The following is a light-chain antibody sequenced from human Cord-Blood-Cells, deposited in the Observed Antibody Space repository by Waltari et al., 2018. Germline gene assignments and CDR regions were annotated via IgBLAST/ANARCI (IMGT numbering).Light chain of an antibody. CDR2: DAP. CDR1: QSVSSRY. Sequence: EIVLTQSPATPSLSPGERDTLSCGASQSVSSRYLAWYQQKPGLAPRLLIYDAPSSATGLPDRFSGSGSGTDFTLTISSLEPEDVAVYYCQQYGSSPYTFGQGTKLEIK. CDR3: QQYGSSPYT. V-gene: IGKV3D-20*01. J-gene: IGKJ2*01.